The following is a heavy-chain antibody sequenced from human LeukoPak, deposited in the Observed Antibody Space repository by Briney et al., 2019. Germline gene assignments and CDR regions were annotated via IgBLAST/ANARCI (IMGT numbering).Heavy chain of an antibody. CDR3: ARDRDGSGTLDY. CDR2: IWYDGSNK. CDR1: GFTFSSYG. D-gene: IGHD3-10*01. Sequence: GGSLRLSCAASGFTFSSYGMHWVRQAPGKGLKWVAVIWYDGSNKYYADSVKGRFTISRDNSKNTLYLQMNSLRAEDTAVYYCARDRDGSGTLDYWGQRTLVTVSS. J-gene: IGHJ4*02. V-gene: IGHV3-33*01.